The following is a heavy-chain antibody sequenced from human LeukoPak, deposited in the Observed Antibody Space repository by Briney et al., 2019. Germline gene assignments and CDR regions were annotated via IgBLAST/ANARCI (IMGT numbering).Heavy chain of an antibody. D-gene: IGHD6-19*01. CDR2: ISAYNGNT. CDR3: ATGLAVAGKGDWFDP. CDR1: GYTFTSYG. V-gene: IGHV1-18*01. Sequence: ASVKVSCKASGYTFTSYGISWVRQAPGQGLEWMGWISAYNGNTNYAQKLQGRVTMTTDTSTSTAYMELRSLRSDDTAVYYCATGLAVAGKGDWFDPWGQGTLVTVSS. J-gene: IGHJ5*02.